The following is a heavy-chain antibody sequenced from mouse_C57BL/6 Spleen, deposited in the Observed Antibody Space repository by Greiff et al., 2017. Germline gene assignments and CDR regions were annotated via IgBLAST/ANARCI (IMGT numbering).Heavy chain of an antibody. Sequence: QVQLQQPGAELVKPGASVKLSCKASGYTFTSYWMQWVKQRPGQGLEWIGEIDPSGSYTNYNQKFKGKATLTVDTSSSTAYMQLSSLTSEDSAVYYCARRNYDSYYYAMDDWGQGTSVTVSS. CDR1: GYTFTSYW. CDR3: ARRNYDSYYYAMDD. D-gene: IGHD2-4*01. CDR2: IDPSGSYT. J-gene: IGHJ4*01. V-gene: IGHV1-50*01.